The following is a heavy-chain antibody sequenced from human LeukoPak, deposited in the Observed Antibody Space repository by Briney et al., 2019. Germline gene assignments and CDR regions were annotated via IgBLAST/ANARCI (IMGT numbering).Heavy chain of an antibody. V-gene: IGHV3-21*01. CDR3: ARVIRIAAAGFDY. D-gene: IGHD6-13*01. CDR1: GFTFSSYS. CDR2: ISSSSSYI. Sequence: GGSLRLSCAASGFTFSSYSMNWVRQAPGKGLEWVSSISSSSSYIYYADSVKGRFTISRDNAKNSLYLQMNSLRAEDTAVYYCARVIRIAAAGFDYWGQGTLVTVSS. J-gene: IGHJ4*02.